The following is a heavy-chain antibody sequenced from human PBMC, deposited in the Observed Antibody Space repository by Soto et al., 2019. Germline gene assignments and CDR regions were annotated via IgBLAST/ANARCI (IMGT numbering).Heavy chain of an antibody. J-gene: IGHJ4*02. Sequence: QVQLQESGPGLVKPSETLSLTCTVSGGSISSYYWSWIRQPPGKGLEWIGYIYYSGSTNYNPSLKSRVPISVDTSKNQLSLQLSSVTAADTAVYYCARRYGSYFDYCGQGTLVTVSS. D-gene: IGHD4-17*01. CDR3: ARRYGSYFDY. V-gene: IGHV4-59*08. CDR1: GGSISSYY. CDR2: IYYSGST.